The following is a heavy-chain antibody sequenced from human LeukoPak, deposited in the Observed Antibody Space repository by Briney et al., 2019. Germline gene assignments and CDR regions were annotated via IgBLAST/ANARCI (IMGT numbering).Heavy chain of an antibody. D-gene: IGHD2-2*02. CDR1: GGSISSSSYY. J-gene: IGHJ6*03. CDR3: ARYVRVVVPAAIDYYYYMDV. V-gene: IGHV4-39*01. Sequence: SETLSLTCTVSGGSISSSSYYWGWIRQPPGKGLEWIGSIYYSGSTYYNPSLKSRVTISVDTSKNQFSLKLSSVTAADTAVYYCARYVRVVVPAAIDYYYYMDVWGKGTTVTVSS. CDR2: IYYSGST.